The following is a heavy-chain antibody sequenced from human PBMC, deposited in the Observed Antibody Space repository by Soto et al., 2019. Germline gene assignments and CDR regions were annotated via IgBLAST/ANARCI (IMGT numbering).Heavy chain of an antibody. V-gene: IGHV1-46*01. Sequence: ASVKVSCKASGYTFTSYYMHWVRQAPGQGLEWMGIINPSGGSTSYAQKFQGRVTMTRDTSTSTVYMELSSLRSEDTAVYYCARNYYSNYGAAARTMGPFDYWGQGTLVTVSS. J-gene: IGHJ4*02. D-gene: IGHD4-4*01. CDR2: INPSGGST. CDR1: GYTFTSYY. CDR3: ARNYYSNYGAAARTMGPFDY.